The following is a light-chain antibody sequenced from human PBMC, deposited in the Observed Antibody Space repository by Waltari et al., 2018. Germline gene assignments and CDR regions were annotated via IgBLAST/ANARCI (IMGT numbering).Light chain of an antibody. V-gene: IGLV2-14*01. CDR3: SSYTSISTFV. CDR2: EAT. Sequence: QSALTQPASVSGSPGQSVTISCTGTSSDVGRYIYVSWYQQQPDKAPRLIISEATKWPSGVSNRSSGSKSGNTASLTISGLQAEDEADYYCSSYTSISTFVFGSGTKVTVL. CDR1: SSDVGRYIY. J-gene: IGLJ1*01.